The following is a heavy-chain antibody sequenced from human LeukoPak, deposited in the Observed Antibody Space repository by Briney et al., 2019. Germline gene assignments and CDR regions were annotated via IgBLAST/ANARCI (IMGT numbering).Heavy chain of an antibody. CDR2: ISSSSSYI. CDR3: AREMLSGWLLSYYYYGMDV. J-gene: IGHJ6*02. CDR1: GFTFSSYS. D-gene: IGHD6-19*01. Sequence: GGSLRLSCAASGFTFSSYSKNWVRQAPGKGLEWVSSISSSSSYIYYADSVKGRFTISRDNAKNSLYLQMNSLRAEDTAVYYCAREMLSGWLLSYYYYGMDVWGQGTTVTVSS. V-gene: IGHV3-21*01.